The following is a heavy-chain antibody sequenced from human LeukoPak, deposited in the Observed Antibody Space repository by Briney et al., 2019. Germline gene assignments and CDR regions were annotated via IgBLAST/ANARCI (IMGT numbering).Heavy chain of an antibody. J-gene: IGHJ3*02. CDR2: ISSISSYI. V-gene: IGHV3-21*01. CDR3: ARELGAFDI. D-gene: IGHD7-27*01. CDR1: GFTFSSYT. Sequence: PGGSLRLSCAASGFTFSSYTMNWVRQAPGKGLEWVSSISSISSYIYYADSLKGRFTISRDHAKKSLYLQMNSLRAEDTAVYYCARELGAFDIWGQGTMVTVSS.